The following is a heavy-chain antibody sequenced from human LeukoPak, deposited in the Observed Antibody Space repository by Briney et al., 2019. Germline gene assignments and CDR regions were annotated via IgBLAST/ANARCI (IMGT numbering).Heavy chain of an antibody. J-gene: IGHJ5*02. CDR1: GFIFSSYA. CDR3: AREGSSWYLDWFDP. CDR2: ISGSGGNT. D-gene: IGHD6-13*01. V-gene: IGHV3-23*01. Sequence: GGSLRLSCAASGFIFSSYAMRWVRQAPGKGLEWVSAISGSGGNTYYADSVKGRFTISRDNSKNTLYLQMNSLRPEDTAVYYCAREGSSWYLDWFDPWGQGTLVTVSS.